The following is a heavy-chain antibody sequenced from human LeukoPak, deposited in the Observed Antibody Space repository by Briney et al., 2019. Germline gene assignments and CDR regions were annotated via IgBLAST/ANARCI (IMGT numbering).Heavy chain of an antibody. D-gene: IGHD1-26*01. CDR1: GYSYTSYW. CDR2: IYPGDSDT. J-gene: IGHJ3*02. V-gene: IGHV5-51*01. CDR3: ARLSGTGDIDAFDI. Sequence: VESRKISCQGSGYSYTSYWIGWARQMPGKGLEWIGIIYPGDSDTRYSPSFQGQVTISADKSISTAYLQWSSLKASDTAMYYGARLSGTGDIDAFDIWGQGTMVTVSS.